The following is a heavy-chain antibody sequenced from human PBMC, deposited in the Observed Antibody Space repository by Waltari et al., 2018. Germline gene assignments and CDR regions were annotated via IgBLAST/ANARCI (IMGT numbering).Heavy chain of an antibody. CDR2: IRYDGSNK. CDR1: GFTVRSYG. V-gene: IGHV3-30*02. D-gene: IGHD6-19*01. J-gene: IGHJ4*02. CDR3: AAAVAGTPDFDY. Sequence: QVQLVESGGGVVQPGGSLRLSCAASGFTVRSYGMHWVRQAPGKGLEWVAFIRYDGSNKYYADSVKGRFTISRDNSKNTLYLQMNSLRAEDTAVYYCAAAVAGTPDFDYWGQGTLVTVSS.